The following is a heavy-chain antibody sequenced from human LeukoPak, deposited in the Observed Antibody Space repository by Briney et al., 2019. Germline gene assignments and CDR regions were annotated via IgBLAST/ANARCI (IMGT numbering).Heavy chain of an antibody. CDR2: IHYSGST. J-gene: IGHJ4*02. CDR1: GGSINSGTYS. Sequence: KPSETLSLTCTVSGGSINSGTYSWAWIRQPPGKGLELIATIHYSGSTYYNPSLESRVTISVDSSSNQFSLKLSSVTAADTAVYYCARLSDSDSSGYYWGFEYWGQGTLVTVSS. CDR3: ARLSDSDSSGYYWGFEY. D-gene: IGHD3-22*01. V-gene: IGHV4-39*01.